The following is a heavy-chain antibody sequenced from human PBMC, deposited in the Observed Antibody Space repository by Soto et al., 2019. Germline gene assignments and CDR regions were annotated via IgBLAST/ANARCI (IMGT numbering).Heavy chain of an antibody. Sequence: PGGSLRLSCSAXEFTFSSYAMHWVRQAPGKGLEYVSAISSNGGSTYYADSVKGRFTISRDNSKNTLYLQMSSLRAEDTAVYYCVKDRHGSYYVWYFDLWGRGTLVTVSS. V-gene: IGHV3-64D*08. J-gene: IGHJ2*01. D-gene: IGHD1-26*01. CDR2: ISSNGGST. CDR1: EFTFSSYA. CDR3: VKDRHGSYYVWYFDL.